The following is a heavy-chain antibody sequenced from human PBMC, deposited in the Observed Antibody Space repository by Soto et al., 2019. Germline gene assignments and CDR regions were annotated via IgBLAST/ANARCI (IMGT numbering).Heavy chain of an antibody. J-gene: IGHJ3*02. Sequence: SVKVSCKASGGTFSSYAISWVRQAPGQGLEWMGGIIPIFGTANYAQKFQGRVTITADKSTSTAYMELSSLRSEDTAVYYCAREIDDSSGYPDFDIWGQGTMVTVSS. CDR1: GGTFSSYA. V-gene: IGHV1-69*06. CDR3: AREIDDSSGYPDFDI. D-gene: IGHD3-22*01. CDR2: IIPIFGTA.